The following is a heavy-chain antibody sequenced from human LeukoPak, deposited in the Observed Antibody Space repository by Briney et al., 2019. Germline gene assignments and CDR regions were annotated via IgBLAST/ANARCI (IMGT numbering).Heavy chain of an antibody. D-gene: IGHD3-10*01. CDR1: GFTFNRYG. Sequence: PGGSLRLSCAASGFTFNRYGMSWVRQAPGKGLEWVSGISASGANRYYADSVKGRFTISRDNSKNTLYLQMNSLRAEDTAVYYCAKGNHPYGSGSYYPYYFDYWGQGTLVTVSS. CDR3: AKGNHPYGSGSYYPYYFDY. CDR2: ISASGANR. V-gene: IGHV3-23*01. J-gene: IGHJ4*02.